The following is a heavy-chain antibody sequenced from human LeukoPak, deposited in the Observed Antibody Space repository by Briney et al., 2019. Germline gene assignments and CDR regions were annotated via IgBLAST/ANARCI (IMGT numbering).Heavy chain of an antibody. D-gene: IGHD2-2*01. CDR2: ISYNGST. CDR1: GGSISSSDYS. V-gene: IGHV4-31*03. CDR3: ARKVVPVGVPAWWFDP. Sequence: SETLSLTCTVSGGSISSSDYSWTWIRQRPGKGLEWIGYISYNGSTYYKPSLKSRVTISADTSKSQFFLRLTSVTAADTAIYYCARKVVPVGVPAWWFDPWGQGTLVIVSS. J-gene: IGHJ5*02.